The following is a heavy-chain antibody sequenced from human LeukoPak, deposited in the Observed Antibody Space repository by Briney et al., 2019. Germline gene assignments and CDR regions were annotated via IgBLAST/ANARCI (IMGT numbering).Heavy chain of an antibody. CDR3: ARLMRPAAAELNWFDP. CDR1: GYSFTSYW. D-gene: IGHD6-13*01. J-gene: IGHJ5*02. Sequence: PGESLKISCKGSGYSFTSYWIGWVRQMPGKGLEWMGIIYPGDSDTRYSPSFQGQVTISADKSISTAYLQWSSLKASDTAMYYCARLMRPAAAELNWFDPWGQGTLVTVSS. V-gene: IGHV5-51*01. CDR2: IYPGDSDT.